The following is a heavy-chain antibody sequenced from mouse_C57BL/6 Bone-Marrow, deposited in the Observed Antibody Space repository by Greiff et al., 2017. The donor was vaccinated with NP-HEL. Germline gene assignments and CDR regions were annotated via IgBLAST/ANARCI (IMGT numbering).Heavy chain of an antibody. Sequence: EVHLVESGTVLARPGASVKMSYKTSGYTFTSYWMHWVKQRPGQGLEWIGAIYPGNSDTSYNQKFKGKAKLTAVTSASTAYMELSSLTNEDCAVYYCARYYGSSYWYFDVWGTGTTVTVSS. CDR1: GYTFTSYW. D-gene: IGHD1-1*01. CDR2: IYPGNSDT. V-gene: IGHV1-5*01. CDR3: ARYYGSSYWYFDV. J-gene: IGHJ1*03.